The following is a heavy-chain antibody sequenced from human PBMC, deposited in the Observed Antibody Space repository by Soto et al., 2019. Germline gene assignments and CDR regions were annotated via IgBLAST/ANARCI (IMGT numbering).Heavy chain of an antibody. CDR2: ISVSGGST. V-gene: IGHV3-23*01. J-gene: IGHJ4*02. D-gene: IGHD2-2*01. CDR3: AKGAELGYCSSTSCYEVGY. CDR1: GFTVSSYA. Sequence: GGSLRLSCAASGFTVSSYAMSWVRQAPGKGLEWVSSISVSGGSTYYVDSVKGRFTISRDNSKNTLYLQMNSLRAEDTAVYYCAKGAELGYCSSTSCYEVGYWGQGTLVTVSS.